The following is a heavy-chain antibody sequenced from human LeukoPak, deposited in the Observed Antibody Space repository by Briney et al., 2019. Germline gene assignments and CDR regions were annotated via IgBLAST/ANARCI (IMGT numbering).Heavy chain of an antibody. D-gene: IGHD6-13*01. CDR2: IYTSGST. CDR3: ARLFSSSWYWFDP. Sequence: SETLSLXCTVSGGSISSYYWSWIRQPAGKELEWIGRIYTSGSTNYNPSLKSRVTMSVDTSKNQFSLQLRSVTAADTAVYYCARLFSSSWYWFDPWGQGTLVTVSS. V-gene: IGHV4-4*07. J-gene: IGHJ5*02. CDR1: GGSISSYY.